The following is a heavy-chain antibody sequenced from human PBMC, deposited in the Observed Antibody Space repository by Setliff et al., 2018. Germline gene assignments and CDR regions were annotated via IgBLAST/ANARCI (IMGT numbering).Heavy chain of an antibody. CDR2: IYYSGNT. J-gene: IGHJ4*02. D-gene: IGHD5-18*01. CDR3: ARGLGGYSYATDY. CDR1: GASITTSNSY. Sequence: SETLSLSCTVSGASITTSNSYWGWIRQPPGKGLEWIAHIYYSGNTFYNPSLGSRLTISGDTSKNQFSLKLSSVTAADTAVYYCARGLGGYSYATDYWGQGTLVTVSS. V-gene: IGHV4-39*07.